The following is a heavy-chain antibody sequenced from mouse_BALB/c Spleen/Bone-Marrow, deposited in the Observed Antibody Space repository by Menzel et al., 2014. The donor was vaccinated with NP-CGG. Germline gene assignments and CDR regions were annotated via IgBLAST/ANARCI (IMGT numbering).Heavy chain of an antibody. D-gene: IGHD4-1*01. Sequence: QVQLQQSGAELVRPGTSVKVSCKASGYAFTNYLIEWVKQRPGQGLEWIGVINPGSGGTDYNEKFKDKATLTADKSSSTAYMQLSSLTSDDSAVYFCARCLTGTSPKDYWGQGTSVTVSS. CDR3: ARCLTGTSPKDY. CDR2: INPGSGGT. J-gene: IGHJ4*01. CDR1: GYAFTNYL. V-gene: IGHV1-54*01.